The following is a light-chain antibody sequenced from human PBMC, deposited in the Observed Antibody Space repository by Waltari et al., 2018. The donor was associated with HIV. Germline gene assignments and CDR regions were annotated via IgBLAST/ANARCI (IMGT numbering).Light chain of an antibody. V-gene: IGLV3-21*04. Sequence: SYVLTQPPSVLAAPGKTARTTCGGNNIGSKSVHWYQQKQGQAPLLVIYYDRDWPSGLPARISGSDSGNTATRTSSRVEAADEVDYYCQVWDRSSDTYVYGTGTKVT. CDR3: QVWDRSSDTYV. CDR2: YDR. J-gene: IGLJ1*01. CDR1: NIGSKS.